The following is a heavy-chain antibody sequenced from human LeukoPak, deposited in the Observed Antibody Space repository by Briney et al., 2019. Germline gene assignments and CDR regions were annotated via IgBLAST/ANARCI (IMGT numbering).Heavy chain of an antibody. CDR2: ITSGGGYT. Sequence: GRSLRLSCVASGFTFSTYNMNWVRQAPGKGLEWVSSITSGGGYTYYADSVKGRFTTSRDNAKNSLSLRLDSLRAEDTAVYYCARGHYDVLTSSYKWTPDYWGQGTLVTVSS. CDR3: ARGHYDVLTSSYKWTPDY. V-gene: IGHV3-21*06. J-gene: IGHJ4*02. CDR1: GFTFSTYN. D-gene: IGHD3-9*01.